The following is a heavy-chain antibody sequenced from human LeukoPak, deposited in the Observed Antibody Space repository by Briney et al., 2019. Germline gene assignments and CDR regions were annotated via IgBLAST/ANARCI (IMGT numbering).Heavy chain of an antibody. V-gene: IGHV3-21*01. CDR2: ISSSSSYI. CDR3: ARDLGHSSSWYAHYFDY. J-gene: IGHJ4*02. D-gene: IGHD6-13*01. Sequence: GGSLRLSCAASGFTFSSYAMSWVRQAPGKGLEWVSSISSSSSYIYYADSVKGRFTISRDNAKNSLYLQMNSLRAEDTAVYYCARDLGHSSSWYAHYFDYWGQGTLVTVSS. CDR1: GFTFSSYA.